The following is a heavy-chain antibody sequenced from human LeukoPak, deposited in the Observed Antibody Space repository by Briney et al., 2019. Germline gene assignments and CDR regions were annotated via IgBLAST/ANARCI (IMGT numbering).Heavy chain of an antibody. Sequence: SETLSLTCTVSGGSISSHYWSWIRQPPGKGLEWIGYIYYSGSTNYNPSLKSRVTISVDTSKNQFSLKLSSVTAADTAVYYCARATVLPYYYYYMDVWGKGTTVTVSS. CDR1: GGSISSHY. CDR3: ARATVLPYYYYYMDV. J-gene: IGHJ6*03. D-gene: IGHD6-6*01. V-gene: IGHV4-59*11. CDR2: IYYSGST.